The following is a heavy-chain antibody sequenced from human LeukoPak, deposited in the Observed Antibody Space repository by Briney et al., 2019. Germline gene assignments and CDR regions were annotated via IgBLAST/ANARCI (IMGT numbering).Heavy chain of an antibody. V-gene: IGHV4-34*01. CDR1: GVSFSGYY. J-gene: IGHJ4*02. Sequence: PSETLSLSCAVYGVSFSGYYWSWIRQPPGKGLEWIGEIKHSGSTNYNPSLKSRVTISVDTSKNQFSLKLSSVPAADTAVYYCAKAADYYDSRGYYYGPLDYWGQGTLVTVSS. CDR3: AKAADYYDSRGYYYGPLDY. CDR2: IKHSGST. D-gene: IGHD3-22*01.